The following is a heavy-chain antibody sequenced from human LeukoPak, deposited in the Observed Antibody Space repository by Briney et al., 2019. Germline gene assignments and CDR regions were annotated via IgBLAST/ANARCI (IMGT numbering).Heavy chain of an antibody. V-gene: IGHV4-34*01. Sequence: TSETLSLTCAVYGGSFSGYYWSWIRQPPGKGLEWIGGINHSGSTNYNPSLKSRVTISVDTSKNQFSLKLSSVTAADTAVYYCARDFYYYDSSGYYYFDYWGQGTLVTVSS. D-gene: IGHD3-22*01. CDR1: GGSFSGYY. CDR3: ARDFYYYDSSGYYYFDY. J-gene: IGHJ4*02. CDR2: INHSGST.